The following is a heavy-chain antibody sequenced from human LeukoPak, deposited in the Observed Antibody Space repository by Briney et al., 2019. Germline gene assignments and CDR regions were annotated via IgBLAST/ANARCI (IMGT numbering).Heavy chain of an antibody. CDR2: IRYDGSSN. V-gene: IGHV3-30*02. CDR3: AKEGVYSGCYRAALGY. CDR1: GFTFSSYG. Sequence: GGSLRLSCAAPGFTFSSYGMHWVRQAPGEGLEWVALIRYDGSSNKYADSVKSRLTISTNNSNNTLYLQMNSRRAEDTAVYYYAKEGVYSGCYRAALGYWGQGTLVTVSS. J-gene: IGHJ4*02. D-gene: IGHD5-12*01.